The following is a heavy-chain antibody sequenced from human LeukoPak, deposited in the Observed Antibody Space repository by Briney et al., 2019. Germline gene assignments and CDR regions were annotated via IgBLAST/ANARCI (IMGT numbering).Heavy chain of an antibody. J-gene: IGHJ4*02. CDR2: IQDDGSNK. Sequence: GGSLRLSXAASGFTFSSYGMHWVRQAPGKGLEWVTFIQDDGSNKYYADSVEGRFTISRDKSKNTLYLHMNSLRAEDTAVYYCAKDHPPGIVAIGIFDYWGQGTLVTVSS. CDR3: AKDHPPGIVAIGIFDY. D-gene: IGHD5-12*01. CDR1: GFTFSSYG. V-gene: IGHV3-30*02.